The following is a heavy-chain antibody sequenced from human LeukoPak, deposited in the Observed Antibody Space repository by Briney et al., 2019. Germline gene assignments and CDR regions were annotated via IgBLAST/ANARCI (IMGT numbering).Heavy chain of an antibody. J-gene: IGHJ6*03. D-gene: IGHD3-10*01. CDR3: ARQYLDYYGSGSYYNSNYYYYMDV. CDR2: IYHSGST. V-gene: IGHV4-59*08. Sequence: SETLSLTCTVSGDSVSNYYWSWIRQPPGKGLEWIGYIYHSGSTKYNPSLQSRVTMSFDTSKNESYLRLNSVTAADTAVYYCARQYLDYYGSGSYYNSNYYYYMDVWGKGTTVTVSS. CDR1: GDSVSNYY.